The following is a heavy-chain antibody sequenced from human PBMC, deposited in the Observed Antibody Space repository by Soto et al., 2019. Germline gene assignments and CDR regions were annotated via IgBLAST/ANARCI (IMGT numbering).Heavy chain of an antibody. CDR3: ARLDSSGYSDYYYYYGMDV. J-gene: IGHJ6*02. Sequence: ASVKVSCKASGYTFPSYGISWVRQAPGQGLEWMGIINPSGGSTSYAQKFQGRVTMTRDTSTSTVYMELSSLRSEDTAMYYCARLDSSGYSDYYYYYGMDVWGQGTTVTVSS. CDR2: INPSGGST. D-gene: IGHD3-22*01. CDR1: GYTFPSYG. V-gene: IGHV1-46*01.